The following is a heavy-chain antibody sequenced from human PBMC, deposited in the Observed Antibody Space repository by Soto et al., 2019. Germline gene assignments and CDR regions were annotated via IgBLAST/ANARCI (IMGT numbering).Heavy chain of an antibody. CDR1: GYTFTSYG. J-gene: IGHJ4*02. CDR3: ARADLGTAMVQFDY. D-gene: IGHD5-18*01. V-gene: IGHV1-18*01. Sequence: GASVKVSCKASGYTFTSYGISWVRQAPGQGLEWMGWISAYNGNTNYAQKLQGRVTMTTDTSTSTAYMELRSLRSDDTAVYYCARADLGTAMVQFDYWGQGTLVTVSS. CDR2: ISAYNGNT.